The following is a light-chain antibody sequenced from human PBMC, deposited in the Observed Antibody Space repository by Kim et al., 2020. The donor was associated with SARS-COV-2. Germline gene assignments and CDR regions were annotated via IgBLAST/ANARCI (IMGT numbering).Light chain of an antibody. CDR3: QTWGTGTWV. V-gene: IGLV4-69*01. CDR1: SGHSNYG. Sequence: ASVTLTCTLSSGHSNYGITWLQQQPEKGPRFLMRVNSDGSHSKGDGIPDRFSGSRSGAERYLTISSLQSDDEADYYCQTWGTGTWVFGGWTQLTVL. CDR2: VNSDGSH. J-gene: IGLJ3*02.